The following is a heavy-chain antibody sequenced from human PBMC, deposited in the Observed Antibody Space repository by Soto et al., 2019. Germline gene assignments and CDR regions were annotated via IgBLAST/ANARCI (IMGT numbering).Heavy chain of an antibody. CDR3: ARKNYGDYPIDY. D-gene: IGHD4-17*01. Sequence: QITLKESGPTLVKPTQTLTLTCTFSGFSLSTSGVGVGWIRQPPGKALEWRVVIYWDDSKNYSPSLKSRLTITKDTSKNQVVLTMTNMDPVDTATYYCARKNYGDYPIDYWGQGTLVTVSS. CDR1: GFSLSTSGVG. V-gene: IGHV2-5*02. CDR2: IYWDDSK. J-gene: IGHJ4*02.